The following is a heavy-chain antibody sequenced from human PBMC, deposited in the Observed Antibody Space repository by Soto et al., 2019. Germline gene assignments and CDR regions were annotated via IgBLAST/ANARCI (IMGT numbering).Heavy chain of an antibody. CDR2: IKPGDSDT. CDR1: DYNFATYW. V-gene: IGHV5-51*01. Sequence: RGESLKISCEGSDYNFATYWVAWVRQMPGAGLEWVGMIKPGDSDTRYNPSLQGRVTISADKSTNTAYLKWRSLKASDTAIYFCARRYCRSGDCYSDYWGQGALVTVSS. CDR3: ARRYCRSGDCYSDY. D-gene: IGHD2-21*01. J-gene: IGHJ4*02.